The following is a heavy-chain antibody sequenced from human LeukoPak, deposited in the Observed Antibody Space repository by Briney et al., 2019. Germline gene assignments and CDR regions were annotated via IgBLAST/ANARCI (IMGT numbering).Heavy chain of an antibody. CDR2: IRYDGSNK. J-gene: IGHJ4*02. D-gene: IGHD2-2*01. V-gene: IGHV3-30*02. Sequence: GGSLRLSCAASGFTFSSYGMHWVRQAPGKGLEWVAFIRYDGSNKYYADSVKGRFTISRDNSKNTLYLQMNSLRAEDTAVYYCAKDRSIVVVPAALTGIVDYWGQGTLVTVSS. CDR3: AKDRSIVVVPAALTGIVDY. CDR1: GFTFSSYG.